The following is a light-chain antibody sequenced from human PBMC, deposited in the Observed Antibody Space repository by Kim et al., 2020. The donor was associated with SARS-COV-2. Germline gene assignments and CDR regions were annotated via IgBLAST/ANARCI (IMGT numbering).Light chain of an antibody. Sequence: SSELTQDPAVSVALGQTVRITCQGDSLRNYYASWYQLKPGQAPVVVIYGKNNRLSGIPDRFSGSSSGSTASLIITGAQAEDEADYYCNSRDSSTNHLVFGGGTKLTVL. CDR3: NSRDSSTNHLV. V-gene: IGLV3-19*01. CDR2: GKN. J-gene: IGLJ2*01. CDR1: SLRNYY.